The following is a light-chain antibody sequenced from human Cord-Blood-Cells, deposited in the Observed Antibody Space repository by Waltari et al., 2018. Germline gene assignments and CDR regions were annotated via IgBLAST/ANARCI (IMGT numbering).Light chain of an antibody. V-gene: IGLV2-23*03. CDR1: SSGVGSYNL. Sequence: QSALTQPASVSGSPGQSITISCTGTSSGVGSYNLVSWYQQHPGNAPKLMIYEGSKRPSGVSNRFSGSKSGNTASLTSSGLQAEDEADYYCCSYAGSSTFAVFGGGTKLTVL. CDR3: CSYAGSSTFAV. J-gene: IGLJ3*02. CDR2: EGS.